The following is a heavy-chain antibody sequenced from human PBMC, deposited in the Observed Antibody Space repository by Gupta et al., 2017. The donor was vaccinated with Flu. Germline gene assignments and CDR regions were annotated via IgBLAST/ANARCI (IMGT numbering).Heavy chain of an antibody. V-gene: IGHV3-21*01. CDR3: GRGSGYGDYYFDD. D-gene: IGHD4-17*01. CDR1: GFTFSSYS. J-gene: IGHJ4*02. Sequence: KPGGSLRLSCAASGFTFSSYSMNWVRQAPGKGLEWVSSISSSSSYIYYADSVKGRFTISRDNAKNSLYLQMNSLRAEDTAVYYCGRGSGYGDYYFDDWGQGNLVTVSS. CDR2: ISSSSSYI.